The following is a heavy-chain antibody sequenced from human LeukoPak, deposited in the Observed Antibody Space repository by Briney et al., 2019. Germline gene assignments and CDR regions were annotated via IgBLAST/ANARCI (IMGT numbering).Heavy chain of an antibody. Sequence: SVKVYCKASGGTFSSYAISWVRQAPGQGLEWMGRIIPILGIANYAQKFQGRVTITADKSTSTAYMELSSLRSEDTAVYYCAREVVSIGYSYGCDYWGQGTLVTVSS. D-gene: IGHD5-18*01. CDR3: AREVVSIGYSYGCDY. CDR2: IIPILGIA. CDR1: GGTFSSYA. J-gene: IGHJ4*02. V-gene: IGHV1-69*04.